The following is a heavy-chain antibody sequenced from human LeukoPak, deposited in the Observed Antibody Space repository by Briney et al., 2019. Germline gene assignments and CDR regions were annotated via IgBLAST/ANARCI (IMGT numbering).Heavy chain of an antibody. Sequence: GGSLRLPCAASGFTFSSYAMSWVRQAPGKGLEWVSAISGSGGSTYYADSVKGRFTISRDNSKNTLYLQMNSLRAEDTAVYYCARGSSGYPEPYYYYGMDVWGQGTTVTVSS. CDR2: ISGSGGST. CDR3: ARGSSGYPEPYYYYGMDV. CDR1: GFTFSSYA. V-gene: IGHV3-23*01. J-gene: IGHJ6*02. D-gene: IGHD3-22*01.